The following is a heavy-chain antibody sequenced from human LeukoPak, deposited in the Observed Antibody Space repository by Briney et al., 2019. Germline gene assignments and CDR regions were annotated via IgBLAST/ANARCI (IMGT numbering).Heavy chain of an antibody. CDR3: VKARGIQLWLPGDY. V-gene: IGHV3-64D*09. CDR2: ISSNGGST. CDR1: GFTFSRYA. Sequence: GGSLRLSCSAPGFTFSRYAMHWVRQAPGKGREYVSAISSNGGSTYFGDLVKGRFTISKDNSKTTLYLQMSSLRDEDAAVYYCVKARGIQLWLPGDYWGQGTLVTVSS. D-gene: IGHD5-18*01. J-gene: IGHJ4*02.